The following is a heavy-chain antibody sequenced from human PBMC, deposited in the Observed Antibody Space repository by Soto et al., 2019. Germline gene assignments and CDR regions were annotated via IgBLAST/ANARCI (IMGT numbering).Heavy chain of an antibody. V-gene: IGHV4-34*01. Sequence: SETLSLSCAVYGGSFSGYYLSWVRQPPGKGLEWIGEINHSGSTNYNPSLKSRVTISVDTSKNQFSLKLSSVTAADTAVYYCARGVYYYGSGRPRWFDPWGQGTLVTVSS. CDR3: ARGVYYYGSGRPRWFDP. J-gene: IGHJ5*02. CDR2: INHSGST. CDR1: GGSFSGYY. D-gene: IGHD3-10*01.